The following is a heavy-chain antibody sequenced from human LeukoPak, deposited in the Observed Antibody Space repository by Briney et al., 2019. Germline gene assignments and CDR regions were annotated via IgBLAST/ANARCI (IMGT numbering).Heavy chain of an antibody. J-gene: IGHJ6*02. CDR1: GGSISSGGYS. CDR3: ARDAKARIHDFWSGYFQRMDV. CDR2: IYHSGST. Sequence: SQTLSLTCAVSGGSISSGGYSWSWIRQPPGQGLEWIGYIYHSGSTYYNPSLKSRVTMSVDTSKNQFSLKLSSVTAADTAVYYCARDAKARIHDFWSGYFQRMDVWGQGTTVIVSS. V-gene: IGHV4-30-2*01. D-gene: IGHD3-3*01.